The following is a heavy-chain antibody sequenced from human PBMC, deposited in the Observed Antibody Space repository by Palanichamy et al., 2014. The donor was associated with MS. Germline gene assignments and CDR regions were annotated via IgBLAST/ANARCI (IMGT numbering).Heavy chain of an antibody. J-gene: IGHJ4*02. V-gene: IGHV3-74*01. CDR2: IDNYGSDR. CDR3: VTGDGDSRYYFEY. Sequence: EVQLVESGGGLVXPGGSLRLSCAASGLMFSNYWIHWVRQAPGKGLVWVSRIDNYGSDRSYADSVKGRFTISRENAKNTVSLQMNSLRPEDTAVYYCVTGDGDSRYYFEYWGQGTLVTVSS. D-gene: IGHD2-21*01. CDR1: GLMFSNYW.